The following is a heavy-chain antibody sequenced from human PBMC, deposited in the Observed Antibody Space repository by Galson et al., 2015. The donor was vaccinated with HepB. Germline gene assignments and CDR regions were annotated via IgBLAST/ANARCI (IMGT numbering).Heavy chain of an antibody. CDR2: ISGHGGST. J-gene: IGHJ4*02. D-gene: IGHD3-22*01. CDR1: GFTFSNCG. V-gene: IGHV3-23*01. CDR3: AKHPPRVTMIVVVPGGWFDY. Sequence: SLRLSCAASGFTFSNCGVSWVRQAPGKGLEWVSSISGHGGSTYYAESVKGRFTISRDNSKNMLHLQMNSLRAEDTAAYYCAKHPPRVTMIVVVPGGWFDYWGQGTLVTVSS.